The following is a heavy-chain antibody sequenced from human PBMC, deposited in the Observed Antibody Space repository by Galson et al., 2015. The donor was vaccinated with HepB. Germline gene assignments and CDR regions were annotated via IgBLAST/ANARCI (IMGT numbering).Heavy chain of an antibody. Sequence: SLRLSCAASGFTFSSYGMHWVRQAPGKGLEWVAVIWYDGSNKYYADSVKGRFTISRDNSKNTLYLQMNSLRAEDTAVYYCARDLGYCSSTSCYTEAFEIWGQGTMVTVSS. D-gene: IGHD2-2*02. CDR1: GFTFSSYG. J-gene: IGHJ3*02. CDR3: ARDLGYCSSTSCYTEAFEI. V-gene: IGHV3-33*01. CDR2: IWYDGSNK.